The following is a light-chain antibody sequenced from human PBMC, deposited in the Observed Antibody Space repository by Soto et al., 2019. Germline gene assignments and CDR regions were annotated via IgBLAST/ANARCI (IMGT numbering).Light chain of an antibody. J-gene: IGLJ2*01. CDR1: SSDVGSYNL. Sequence: QSVLTQPASVSGSPGQSITISCTGTSSDVGSYNLVSWYQQHPGKAPKLIIYEGSKRPSGVSDRFSGSKSGNTASLTISGLQAEDEADYSCCSYAGTSTFHVLFGGGTKVTVL. CDR3: CSYAGTSTFHVL. CDR2: EGS. V-gene: IGLV2-23*03.